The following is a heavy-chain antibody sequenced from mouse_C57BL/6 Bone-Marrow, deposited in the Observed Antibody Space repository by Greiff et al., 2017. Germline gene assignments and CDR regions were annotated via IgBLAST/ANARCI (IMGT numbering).Heavy chain of an antibody. V-gene: IGHV1-69*02. CDR1: GYTFTSYW. CDR3: TRSTTAVAEDWYFDV. CDR2: IYPSDSYT. D-gene: IGHD1-1*01. J-gene: IGHJ1*01. Sequence: QVQLQQPGAELVRPGASVKLSCKASGYTFTSYWINWVKQRPGQGLEWIGNIYPSDSYTNYNQKFKDKATLTVDKSSSTAYMQLSSPTSEDSAVYYCTRSTTAVAEDWYFDVWGAGTTVTVSA.